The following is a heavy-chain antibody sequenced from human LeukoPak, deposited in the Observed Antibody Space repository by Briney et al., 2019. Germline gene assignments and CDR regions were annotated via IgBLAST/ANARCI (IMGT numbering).Heavy chain of an antibody. J-gene: IGHJ4*02. V-gene: IGHV1-2*02. D-gene: IGHD2-2*01. CDR1: GYTFTGYY. CDR3: APTSVSYFDY. Sequence: GTSVKVSCKASGYTFTGYYMQWPRQAPGQGLEWIGWINTNTGGTNLAQKFQVRVTMTRDTSISTAYMELSRLRSNDTAVYYCAPTSVSYFDYWGPGTLVTVSS. CDR2: INTNTGGT.